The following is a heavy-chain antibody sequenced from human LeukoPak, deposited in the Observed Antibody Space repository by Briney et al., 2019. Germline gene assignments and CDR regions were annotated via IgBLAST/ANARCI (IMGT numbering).Heavy chain of an antibody. D-gene: IGHD6-13*01. CDR1: GYTFTSYD. Sequence: GASVKVSCKASGYTFTSYDINWVRQATGQGLEWMGWMNPNSGNTGYAQKFQGRVTITRNTSISTAYMELSSLRSEDTAVYYCARGDLAAASPFDPWGQGTLVTVSS. V-gene: IGHV1-8*03. CDR2: MNPNSGNT. J-gene: IGHJ5*02. CDR3: ARGDLAAASPFDP.